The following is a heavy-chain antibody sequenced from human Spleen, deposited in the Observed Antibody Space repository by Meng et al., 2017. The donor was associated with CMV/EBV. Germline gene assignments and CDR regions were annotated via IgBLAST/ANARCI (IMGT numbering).Heavy chain of an antibody. CDR3: ARGSMIDY. D-gene: IGHD2/OR15-2a*01. Sequence: ASVKVSCKASGYTFTSYDINWVRQATGQGLEWMGWISASTGDTSYAQNIQGRLTMTTDTSTSTAYMEVRSLRSDDTAVYYCARGSMIDYWGQGTLVTVSS. CDR1: GYTFTSYD. J-gene: IGHJ4*02. V-gene: IGHV1-18*01. CDR2: ISASTGDT.